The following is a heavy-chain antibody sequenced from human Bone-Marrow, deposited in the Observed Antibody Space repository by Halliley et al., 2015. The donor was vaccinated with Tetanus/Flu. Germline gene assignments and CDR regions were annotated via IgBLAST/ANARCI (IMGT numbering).Heavy chain of an antibody. J-gene: IGHJ6*02. Sequence: SKTVYADSVRGRFTISRDNSANTLYLDMNTLRAEDTAVYYCVRENGGHSGYDPSHEYTYYGLDVWGQGTAVTVSS. D-gene: IGHD5-12*01. CDR2: SKT. CDR3: VRENGGHSGYDPSHEYTYYGLDV. V-gene: IGHV3-33*01.